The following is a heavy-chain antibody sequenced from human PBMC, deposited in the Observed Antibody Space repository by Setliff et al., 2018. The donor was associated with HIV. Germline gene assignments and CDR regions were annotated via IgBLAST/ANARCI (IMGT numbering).Heavy chain of an antibody. V-gene: IGHV1-18*01. CDR3: ARDNPYFDP. CDR1: GYTFTSYG. J-gene: IGHJ5*02. D-gene: IGHD3-16*01. Sequence: ASVKVSCKASGYTFTSYGISWLRQAPGQGLEWMGRIGVTNDNTNYAQSLQGRVTMTTDTSTSTAYMELRSLRSDDTAVYYCARDNPYFDPWGQGTLVTVSS. CDR2: IGVTNDNT.